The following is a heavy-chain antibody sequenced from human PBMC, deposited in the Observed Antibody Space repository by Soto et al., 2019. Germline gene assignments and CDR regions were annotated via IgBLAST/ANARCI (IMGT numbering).Heavy chain of an antibody. J-gene: IGHJ4*02. V-gene: IGHV3-49*03. CDR1: GFTFGDYA. CDR2: IRSKAYGGTT. CDR3: TRDPASITIFGVAPDY. D-gene: IGHD3-3*01. Sequence: GGSLRLSCTASGFTFGDYAMSWFRQAPGKGLEWVGFIRSKAYGGTTEYAASVKGRFTISRDDSKSIAYLQMNSLKTEDTAVYYCTRDPASITIFGVAPDYWGQGTLVTVSS.